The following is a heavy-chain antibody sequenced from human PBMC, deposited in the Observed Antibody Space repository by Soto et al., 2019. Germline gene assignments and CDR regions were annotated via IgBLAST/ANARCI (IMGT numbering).Heavy chain of an antibody. CDR1: GFIFSSYG. CDR2: ISYDGSSK. Sequence: QVQLVESGGGVVQPGRSLRLSCAASGFIFSSYGMHWVRQAPGKGLEWVAVISYDGSSKYYADSVKGRFTISRDNSENTLHLQMNTLRAEDTAMYYYAKGGEYQRLRIYFDYWGQGTPVTVSS. V-gene: IGHV3-30*18. CDR3: AKGGEYQRLRIYFDY. J-gene: IGHJ4*02. D-gene: IGHD2-2*01.